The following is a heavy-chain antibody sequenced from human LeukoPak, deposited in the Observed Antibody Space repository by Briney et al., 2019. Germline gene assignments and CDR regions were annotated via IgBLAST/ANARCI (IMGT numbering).Heavy chain of an antibody. CDR3: GRDLSGWYGPDY. CDR1: GFTFDDYG. D-gene: IGHD6-19*01. J-gene: IGHJ4*02. V-gene: IGHV3-20*04. CDR2: INWNGGNT. Sequence: GGSLRLSCAASGFTFDDYGMSWVRQAPGKGLEWVAGINWNGGNTGYSDSVKGRFTISRDNAKNSLYLQMDSLRAEGTALYYCGRDLSGWYGPDYWGQGTLVTVSS.